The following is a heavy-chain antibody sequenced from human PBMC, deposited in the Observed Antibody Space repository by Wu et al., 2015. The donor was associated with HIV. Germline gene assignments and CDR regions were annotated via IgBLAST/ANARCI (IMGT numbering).Heavy chain of an antibody. CDR2: IRPDSGAT. D-gene: IGHD2-21*02. Sequence: HLVQSGAELAKPGASVRVSCQASGYTFTAHYIHWVRQAPGQGLEWMGWIRPDSGATHYAEKFEDRVTMTRDASIDTAYIQLNRLRSDDTAVYFCARDLGDDFAIRGYYWYLDVWGRGTAITVSS. CDR1: GYTFTAHY. V-gene: IGHV1-2*02. CDR3: ARDLGDDFAIRGYYWYLDV. J-gene: IGHJ6*03.